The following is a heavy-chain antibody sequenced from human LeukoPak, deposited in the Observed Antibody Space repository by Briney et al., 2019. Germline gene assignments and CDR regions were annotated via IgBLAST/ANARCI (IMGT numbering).Heavy chain of an antibody. J-gene: IGHJ3*02. CDR2: INHNGST. Sequence: SETLSLTCAVYGGSFSGYYWSGIRQPPGKGLEWIGEINHNGSTNYNPSLKSRVTISVDTSKTQFSLKLSSVTAADTAVYYCARARIGGIVVVPAARDAFDIWGQGTMVTVSS. D-gene: IGHD2-2*01. CDR1: GGSFSGYY. CDR3: ARARIGGIVVVPAARDAFDI. V-gene: IGHV4-34*01.